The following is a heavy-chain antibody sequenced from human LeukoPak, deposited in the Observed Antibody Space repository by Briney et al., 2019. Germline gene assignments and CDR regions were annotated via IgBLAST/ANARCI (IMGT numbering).Heavy chain of an antibody. CDR2: INSDGSST. J-gene: IGHJ4*02. Sequence: GGSLRLSCAASESTFSNYWMHWVRQAPGKGLVWVSRINSDGSSTAYADSVKGRFTISRDNAKNTLYLQTNSLRAEGTAVYYCASAGHDYSGDFFDYWGQGTLVTVSS. V-gene: IGHV3-74*01. D-gene: IGHD4-23*01. CDR1: ESTFSNYW. CDR3: ASAGHDYSGDFFDY.